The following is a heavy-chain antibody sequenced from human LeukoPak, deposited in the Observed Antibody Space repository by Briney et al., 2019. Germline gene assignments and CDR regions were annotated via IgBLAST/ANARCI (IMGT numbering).Heavy chain of an antibody. Sequence: GGSLRVSCAASGFTASSNYMSWVRQAPGKGLGWVSVIYSGGSTIYADSVKGRFTTSRENSKNTLYLQMNGLRAEDTAVYYCARVSLAAAGRGGDFDYWGQGILVTVSS. J-gene: IGHJ4*02. V-gene: IGHV3-53*01. CDR3: ARVSLAAAGRGGDFDY. D-gene: IGHD6-25*01. CDR2: IYSGGST. CDR1: GFTASSNY.